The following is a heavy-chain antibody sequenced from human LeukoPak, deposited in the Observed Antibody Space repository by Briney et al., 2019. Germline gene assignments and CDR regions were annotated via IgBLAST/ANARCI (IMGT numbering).Heavy chain of an antibody. CDR2: INHSGST. J-gene: IGHJ4*02. D-gene: IGHD3-22*01. CDR3: ARVPPDYYDSSGYYLHYFDY. V-gene: IGHV4-34*01. Sequence: SETLSLTCAVYGGSFSGYYWSWIRQPPGKGLEWIGEINHSGSTNYNPSLKGRVTISVDTSKNQFSLKLSSVTAADTAVYYCARVPPDYYDSSGYYLHYFDYWGQGTLVTVSS. CDR1: GGSFSGYY.